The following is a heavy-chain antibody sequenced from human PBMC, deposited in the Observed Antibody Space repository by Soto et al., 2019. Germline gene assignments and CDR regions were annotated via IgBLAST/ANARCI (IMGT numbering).Heavy chain of an antibody. D-gene: IGHD2-2*01. J-gene: IGHJ5*02. CDR2: ISGSGGSI. V-gene: IGHV3-23*01. CDR1: GFTFSSYA. CDR3: AKDVTTSTYQLLYNWFDP. Sequence: GGSLRLSCAASGFTFSSYAMSWVRQAPGKGLEWVSGISGSGGSIYYADSLKGRFTISRDNSKNTLYLQMNSLRAEDTAVYYCAKDVTTSTYQLLYNWFDPWGQGTLVTVSS.